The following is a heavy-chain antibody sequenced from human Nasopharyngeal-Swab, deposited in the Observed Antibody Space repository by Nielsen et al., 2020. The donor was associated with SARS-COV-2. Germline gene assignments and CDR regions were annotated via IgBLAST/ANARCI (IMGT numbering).Heavy chain of an antibody. CDR2: IYYSGST. D-gene: IGHD4-11*01. CDR3: ARAPSGPVTKFDY. CDR1: GGSISYYY. J-gene: IGHJ4*02. Sequence: GSLRLSCTVSGGSISYYYWNWIRQPPGKGLEWIGYIYYSGSTNYNPSLKSRVTISVDTSKNQFSLKLSSVTAADTAMYYCARAPSGPVTKFDYWGQGTLVTVSS. V-gene: IGHV4-59*01.